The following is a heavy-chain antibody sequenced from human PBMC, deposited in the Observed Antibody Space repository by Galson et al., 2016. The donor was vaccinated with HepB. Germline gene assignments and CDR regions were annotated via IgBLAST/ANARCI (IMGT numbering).Heavy chain of an antibody. Sequence: SLRLSCAASGFTFNTYAMHWARQSPGKGLEWIAVISYDGSSEFYADSVKGRVTVSRDNAKNTLYLQMNSLRDEDTAIYYCAKQTYSGGWQCLDSWGQGTLVTVSS. CDR1: GFTFNTYA. V-gene: IGHV3-33*08. CDR3: AKQTYSGGWQCLDS. J-gene: IGHJ4*02. D-gene: IGHD6-19*01. CDR2: ISYDGSSE.